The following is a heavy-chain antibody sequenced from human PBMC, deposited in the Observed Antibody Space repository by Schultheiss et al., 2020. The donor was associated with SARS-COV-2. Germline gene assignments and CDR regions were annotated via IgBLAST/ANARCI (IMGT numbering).Heavy chain of an antibody. J-gene: IGHJ5*02. Sequence: SETLSLTCAVYGGSFSSYYWSWIRQPPGKGLEWIGYIYHSGRTNYNPSLKSRVTISVDTSKNQFSLKLSSVTAADTAVYYCARGSIPICTNGVCYPSGFDPWGQGTLVTVSS. CDR2: IYHSGRT. D-gene: IGHD2-8*01. V-gene: IGHV4-59*01. CDR1: GGSFSSYY. CDR3: ARGSIPICTNGVCYPSGFDP.